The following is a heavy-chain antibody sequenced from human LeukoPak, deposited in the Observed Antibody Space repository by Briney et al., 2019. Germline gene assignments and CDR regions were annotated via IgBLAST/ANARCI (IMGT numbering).Heavy chain of an antibody. V-gene: IGHV5-51*01. CDR1: GYSFTSYW. CDR2: IYPGDSDT. D-gene: IGHD3-22*01. CDR3: ARQLRYYYDSSGYLDY. J-gene: IGHJ4*02. Sequence: GESLKISCKGSGYSFTSYWIGWVRQMPGKGLEWMGIIYPGDSDTRYSPSFQGQVTISADKSISTAYLQWSSLKASDTAMYYCARQLRYYYDSSGYLDYWGQGTLVTVSS.